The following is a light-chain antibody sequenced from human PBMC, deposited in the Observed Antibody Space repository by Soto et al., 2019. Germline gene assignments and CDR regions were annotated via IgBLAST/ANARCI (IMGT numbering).Light chain of an antibody. CDR2: DAS. Sequence: DIQLTQSPSTLSASVGDRITITCRASQSIGTWLAWYQHRPGEGPKLLIHDASSLESGVPSRFSGSGSATEFGLTISSLESGDSGTYHCQQYATYAPSTFGQGTKVDIK. CDR1: QSIGTW. CDR3: QQYATYAPST. V-gene: IGKV1-5*01. J-gene: IGKJ1*01.